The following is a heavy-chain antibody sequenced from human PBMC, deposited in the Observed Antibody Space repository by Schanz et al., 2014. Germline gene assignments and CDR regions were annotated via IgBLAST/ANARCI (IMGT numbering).Heavy chain of an antibody. D-gene: IGHD1-1*01. CDR1: GGSIRNYY. Sequence: QVQLQESGPGLVKPSETLFLTCSVSGGSIRNYYWNWIRQPPGKGVEWIVYIYYSGSTYYNPSLKSRVTIPVDTSKNQFSLKLSSVTAADTAVYYCARGGRTTYNYYYGMDVWGQGTTVTVSS. V-gene: IGHV4-59*12. CDR2: IYYSGST. J-gene: IGHJ6*02. CDR3: ARGGRTTYNYYYGMDV.